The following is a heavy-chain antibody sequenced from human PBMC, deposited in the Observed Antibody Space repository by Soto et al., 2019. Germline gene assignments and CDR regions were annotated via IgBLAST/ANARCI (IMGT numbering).Heavy chain of an antibody. CDR1: GGSISSYY. Sequence: PSETLSLTCTVSGGSISSYYWSWIRQPPGKGLEWIGYIYYSGSTNCNPSLKSRVTISVDTSKNQFSLKLSSVTAADTAVYYCARELISTSGNWFDPWGQGTLVTVSS. J-gene: IGHJ5*02. CDR3: ARELISTSGNWFDP. V-gene: IGHV4-59*01. CDR2: IYYSGST. D-gene: IGHD2-2*01.